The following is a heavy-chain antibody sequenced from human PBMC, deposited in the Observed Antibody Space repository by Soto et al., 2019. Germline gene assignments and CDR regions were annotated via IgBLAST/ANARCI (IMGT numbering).Heavy chain of an antibody. V-gene: IGHV3-74*01. D-gene: IGHD1-26*01. CDR3: ARAATGSYDWFDP. CDR2: INSDGTRT. CDR1: KFTFSNYW. Sequence: EAQLVESGGDLVQPGGSLRLSCAASKFTFSNYWMHWVRQAPGKGLMWVSRINSDGTRTAYADSVKGRFTISRDNTKDTLFLYMDGLRAEDTAVYYCARAATGSYDWFDPWGQGTLVTVSS. J-gene: IGHJ5*02.